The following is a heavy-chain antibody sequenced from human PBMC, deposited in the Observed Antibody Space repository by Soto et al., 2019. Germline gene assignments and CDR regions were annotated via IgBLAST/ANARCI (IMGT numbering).Heavy chain of an antibody. CDR2: ISYGGGNA. D-gene: IGHD3-22*01. CDR1: GFSFNNYA. V-gene: IGHV3-30-3*01. J-gene: IGHJ4*02. Sequence: PGGSLRLSCAASGFSFNNYAMHWVRQAPGKGLEWVAVISYGGGNAYYADSVKGRFTISRDNSKNTLYMQMNSLRDEDTSIYYCARGSNYYDSSGYLLGPKYLDFWGQGTLVTVSS. CDR3: ARGSNYYDSSGYLLGPKYLDF.